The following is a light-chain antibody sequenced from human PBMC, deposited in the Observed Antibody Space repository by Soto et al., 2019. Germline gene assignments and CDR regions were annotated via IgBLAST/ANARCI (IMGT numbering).Light chain of an antibody. V-gene: IGKV3D-15*01. CDR1: QSVSRN. CDR2: GAS. CDR3: QQYNNWPLT. J-gene: IGKJ4*01. Sequence: EEVLMHFPGTLSFSPVETVTLSCRARQSVSRNLAWYQQKPGQAARPPIYGASTRATGIPARFSGSGSGTEFTLTISRLQSEDFAVYYCQQYNNWPLTIGGGTKVYIK.